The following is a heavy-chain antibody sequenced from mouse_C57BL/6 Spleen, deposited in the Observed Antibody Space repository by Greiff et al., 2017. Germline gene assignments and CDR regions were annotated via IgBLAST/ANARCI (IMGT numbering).Heavy chain of an antibody. CDR1: GYTFTSYW. V-gene: IGHV1-69*01. CDR3: ASLITTVERGYFDY. CDR2: IDPSDSYT. Sequence: VQLQQPGAELVMPGASVKLSCKASGYTFTSYWMHWVKQRPGQGLEWIGEIDPSDSYTNYNQKFKGKSTLTVDKSSSTAYMQLSSLTSEDSAVYYCASLITTVERGYFDYWGQGTTLTVSS. J-gene: IGHJ2*01. D-gene: IGHD1-1*01.